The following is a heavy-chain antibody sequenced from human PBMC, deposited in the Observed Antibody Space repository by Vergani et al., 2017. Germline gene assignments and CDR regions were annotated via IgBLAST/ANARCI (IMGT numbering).Heavy chain of an antibody. J-gene: IGHJ3*02. CDR3: AREFGTTGTGAFDI. D-gene: IGHD1-1*01. CDR2: IIPIFGTA. CDR1: GGTFSNYA. V-gene: IGHV1-69*06. Sequence: QVQLVQSGAEVMKPGSSVKVSCKASGGTFSNYAVRWVRQAPGQGLEWMGGIIPIFGTANYAQKFQGRVTITADKATSTAYMELSSLRSEDTAVYYCAREFGTTGTGAFDIWGQGTMVIVSS.